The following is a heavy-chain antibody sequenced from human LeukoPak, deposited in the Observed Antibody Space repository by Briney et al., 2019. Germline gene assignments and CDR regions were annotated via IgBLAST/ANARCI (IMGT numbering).Heavy chain of an antibody. V-gene: IGHV3-74*01. CDR3: LAGYSYDDMDF. D-gene: IGHD2-15*01. CDR2: ISSDGNTI. CDR1: GLTFSSYW. Sequence: GGSLRLSCAASGLTFSSYWMHWVRQAPGKGLVWISDISSDGNTINYADSVKGRFTISRDNAKNTLYLQMNSLRAEDTAVFYCLAGYSYDDMDFWGKGTTVTVSS. J-gene: IGHJ6*04.